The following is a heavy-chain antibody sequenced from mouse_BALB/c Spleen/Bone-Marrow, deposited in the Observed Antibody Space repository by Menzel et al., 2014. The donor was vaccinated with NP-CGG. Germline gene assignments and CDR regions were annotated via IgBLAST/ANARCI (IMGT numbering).Heavy chain of an antibody. J-gene: IGHJ3*01. CDR2: IDPVNGNT. Sequence: EVQLQQSGAELVKPGASVKLSCTASGFNIKDTYMHWVRQGPEQGLEWIGNIDPVNGNTKYDPKFQGKAAITIDTSSNAGYLQLSSLTSEDAAVYYCDRRGDRYEAWFPYWGQGTLVTVSA. CDR3: DRRGDRYEAWFPY. CDR1: GFNIKDTY. V-gene: IGHV14-3*02. D-gene: IGHD2-14*01.